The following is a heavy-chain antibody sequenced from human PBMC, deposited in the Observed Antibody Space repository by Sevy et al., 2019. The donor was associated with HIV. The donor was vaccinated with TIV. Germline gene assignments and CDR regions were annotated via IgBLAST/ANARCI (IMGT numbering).Heavy chain of an antibody. D-gene: IGHD2-21*02. V-gene: IGHV3-48*02. CDR1: GFAFSSYS. J-gene: IGHJ3*02. CDR2: ISSSSSTI. CDR3: AREGAQLIVVVTAVDAFDI. Sequence: GGSLRLSCAASGFAFSSYSMNWVRQAPGKGLEWVSYISSSSSTIYYANSVKGRFTISRDNAKNSLYLQMNSLRDEDTAVYYCAREGAQLIVVVTAVDAFDIWGQGTMVTVSS.